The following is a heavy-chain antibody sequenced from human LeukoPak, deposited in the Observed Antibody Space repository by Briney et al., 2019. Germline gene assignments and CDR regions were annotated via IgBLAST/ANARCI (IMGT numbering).Heavy chain of an antibody. CDR1: GYTFTTYD. J-gene: IGHJ4*02. CDR3: ARRNTAMVAGLDY. D-gene: IGHD5-18*01. V-gene: IGHV1-8*01. Sequence: ASVKVSCKASGYTFTTYDINWVRQATGQGLEWMGWMNPNRGNTGYAQKFQGRVTMTRNTSISTAFMELSGLRSEDTAVYFCARRNTAMVAGLDYWGQGSLVTVSS. CDR2: MNPNRGNT.